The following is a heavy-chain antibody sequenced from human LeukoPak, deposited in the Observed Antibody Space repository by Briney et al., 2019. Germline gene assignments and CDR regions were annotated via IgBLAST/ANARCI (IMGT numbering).Heavy chain of an antibody. CDR2: ISSSGSTI. V-gene: IGHV3-48*03. D-gene: IGHD3-22*01. CDR1: GFTFSSYE. CDR3: ARERYYDSDDAFDI. Sequence: GGSLRLSCAASGFTFSSYEMNWVRQAPGKGLEWVPYISSSGSTIYYADSVKGRFTISRDNAKNSLYLQMNSLRAEDTAVYYCARERYYDSDDAFDIWGQGTMVTVSS. J-gene: IGHJ3*02.